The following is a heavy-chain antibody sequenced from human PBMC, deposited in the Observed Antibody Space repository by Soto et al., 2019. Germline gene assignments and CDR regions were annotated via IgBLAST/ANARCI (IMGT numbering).Heavy chain of an antibody. CDR2: INHSGST. CDR1: GGSFSGYY. D-gene: IGHD2-8*02. J-gene: IGHJ4*02. V-gene: IGHV4-34*01. CDR3: ARDKITGLFDY. Sequence: QVQLQQWGAGLLKPSETLSLTCAVYGGSFSGYYWTWIRQPPGTGLEWIGEINHSGSTNYNPSLKSRVTISVDTSKNHFSLKLTSVTAADTAVYYCARDKITGLFDYWGQGTLVTVSP.